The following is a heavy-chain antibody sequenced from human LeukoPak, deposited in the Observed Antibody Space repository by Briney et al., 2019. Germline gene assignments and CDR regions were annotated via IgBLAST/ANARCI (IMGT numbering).Heavy chain of an antibody. CDR3: AKWYSSGWYSDY. CDR2: ISYDGSNK. D-gene: IGHD6-19*01. V-gene: IGHV3-30*18. CDR1: GFTFSSYG. J-gene: IGHJ4*02. Sequence: GGSLRLSCAASGFTFSSYGMHWVRQAPGKGLEWVAVISYDGSNKYYADSVKGRFTISRDNSKNTLYLQMNSLRAEDTAVYYCAKWYSSGWYSDYWGQGTLVTVSS.